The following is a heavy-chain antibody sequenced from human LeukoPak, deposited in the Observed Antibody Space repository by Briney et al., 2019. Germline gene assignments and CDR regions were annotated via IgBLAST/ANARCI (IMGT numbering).Heavy chain of an antibody. V-gene: IGHV3-7*01. Sequence: GGSLRLSCAASGFTFSSHWMAWVRQAPGKGLEWVANIKQDGSDKYYLDSMKGRLTISRDNAKNSLHLQVNSLRVEDTTVYYCASLNYGQVWGSPHYYFDYWGQGILVTVSS. CDR3: ASLNYGQVWGSPHYYFDY. D-gene: IGHD3-16*01. CDR2: IKQDGSDK. J-gene: IGHJ4*02. CDR1: GFTFSSHW.